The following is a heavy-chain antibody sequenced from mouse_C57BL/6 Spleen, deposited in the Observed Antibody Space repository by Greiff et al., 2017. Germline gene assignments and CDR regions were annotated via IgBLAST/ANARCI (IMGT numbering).Heavy chain of an antibody. CDR1: GFTFSSYG. D-gene: IGHD1-1*01. Sequence: EVKLVESGGDLVKPGGSLKLSCAASGFTFSSYGMSWVRQTPDKRLEWVATISSGGSYTYYPDSVKGRFTISRDNAKNTLYLQMSSLKSEDTAMYYCARRDYYGSRSAWFAYWGQGTLVTVSA. CDR2: ISSGGSYT. CDR3: ARRDYYGSRSAWFAY. V-gene: IGHV5-6*02. J-gene: IGHJ3*01.